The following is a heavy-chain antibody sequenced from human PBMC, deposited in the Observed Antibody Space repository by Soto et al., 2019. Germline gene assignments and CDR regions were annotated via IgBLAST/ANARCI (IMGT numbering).Heavy chain of an antibody. D-gene: IGHD6-19*01. CDR1: GFTFSDYA. CDR2: VSHDGRNT. V-gene: IGHV3-30*18. CDR3: AKGGRQWLVTSDFNY. Sequence: VQLVESGGGVVQPGRSLRLSCAASGFTFSDYAMHWVRQAPGKGLEWVAVVSHDGRNTHYADAVEGRFTISRDSSKNTVSLEMTSLRAEDTAVYYCAKGGRQWLVTSDFNYWGQGALVTVSS. J-gene: IGHJ4*02.